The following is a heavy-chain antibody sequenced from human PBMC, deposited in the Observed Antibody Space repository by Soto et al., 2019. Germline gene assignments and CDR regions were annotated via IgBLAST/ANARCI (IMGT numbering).Heavy chain of an antibody. CDR1: GFTFSSYG. CDR3: AKGSSYYDFWSGYFGMDV. CDR2: ISYDGSNK. V-gene: IGHV3-30*18. J-gene: IGHJ6*02. Sequence: SLGLSCAASGFTFSSYGMHWVRQAPGKGLEWVAVISYDGSNKYYADSVKGRFTISRDNSKNTLYLQMNSLRAEDTAVYYCAKGSSYYDFWSGYFGMDVWGQGTTVTVSS. D-gene: IGHD3-3*01.